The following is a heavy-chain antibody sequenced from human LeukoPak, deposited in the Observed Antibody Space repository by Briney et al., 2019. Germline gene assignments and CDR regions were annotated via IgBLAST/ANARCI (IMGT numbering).Heavy chain of an antibody. Sequence: SETLSLTCTVSGYSISSGYFWGWIRQPPGKGLEWIGSIFHSGSTYYNPSLKSRATISVDTSKNQFSLKLTSVTAADTAVYYCARGVNWIDPWGQGILVTVSS. J-gene: IGHJ5*02. V-gene: IGHV4-38-2*02. CDR1: GYSISSGYF. CDR2: IFHSGST. D-gene: IGHD6-6*01. CDR3: ARGVNWIDP.